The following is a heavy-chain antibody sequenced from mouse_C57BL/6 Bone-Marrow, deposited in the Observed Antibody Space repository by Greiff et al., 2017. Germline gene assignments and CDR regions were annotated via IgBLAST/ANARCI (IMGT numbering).Heavy chain of an antibody. Sequence: EVQVVESGAELVRPGASVKLSCTASGFNIKDDYMHWVKQRPEQGLEWIGWIDPENGDTEYASKFQGNATLTVDTSSNTAYLQLSSLKSEDSAVYYCSTWDYDECTYWGQGTMVTVSA. V-gene: IGHV14-4*01. CDR3: STWDYDECTY. CDR2: IDPENGDT. J-gene: IGHJ3*01. CDR1: GFNIKDDY. D-gene: IGHD2-4*01.